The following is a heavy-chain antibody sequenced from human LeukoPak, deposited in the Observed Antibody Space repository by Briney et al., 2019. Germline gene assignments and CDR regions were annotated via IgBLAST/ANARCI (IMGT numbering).Heavy chain of an antibody. CDR1: GGSISSYY. CDR3: ARVGFGELSLYYFDY. CDR2: IYYSGST. Sequence: PSETVSLTCTVSGGSISSYYWSWIRQPPGKGLEWIGYIYYSGSTNYNPSLKSRVTISVDTSKNQFSLKLSSVTAADTAVYYCARVGFGELSLYYFDYWGQGTLVTVSS. J-gene: IGHJ4*02. D-gene: IGHD3-10*01. V-gene: IGHV4-59*01.